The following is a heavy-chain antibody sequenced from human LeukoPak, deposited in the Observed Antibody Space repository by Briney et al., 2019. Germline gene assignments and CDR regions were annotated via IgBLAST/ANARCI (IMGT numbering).Heavy chain of an antibody. J-gene: IGHJ4*02. CDR3: AKAPQRWLQFAYYFDY. Sequence: GGSLRLSCAASGFTFSSYAMSWVRQAPGKGLEWVSAISGSGGSTYYADSVKGRFTISRDNSKNTLYLQMNSLRAEDTAVYYCAKAPQRWLQFAYYFDYWGQGTLVTVSS. D-gene: IGHD5-12*01. CDR1: GFTFSSYA. V-gene: IGHV3-23*01. CDR2: ISGSGGST.